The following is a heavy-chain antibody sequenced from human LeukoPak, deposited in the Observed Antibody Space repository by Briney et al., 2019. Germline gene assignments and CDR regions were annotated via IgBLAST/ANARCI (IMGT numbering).Heavy chain of an antibody. J-gene: IGHJ4*02. Sequence: PGGSLRLSCSASGFTFNNYAIHWVRQAPEKGLEYVSGINNNGGSTYYADSVKGRFTISRDNSKNTLYLQMSSLRAEDTAVYYCVKDMNRGWYGPLDYWGQGTLVTVSS. V-gene: IGHV3-64D*06. CDR1: GFTFNNYA. CDR3: VKDMNRGWYGPLDY. D-gene: IGHD6-19*01. CDR2: INNNGGST.